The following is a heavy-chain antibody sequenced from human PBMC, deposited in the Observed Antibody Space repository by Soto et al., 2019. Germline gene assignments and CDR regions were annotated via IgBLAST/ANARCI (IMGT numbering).Heavy chain of an antibody. CDR1: GGSFSKYG. CDR2: IIPMFGIG. CDR3: ARGYRENNFYAMDV. Sequence: QVQLVQSGAEVKMPGSSVRVSRKASGGSFSKYGISWVRQAPGQGLEWMGGIIPMFGIGNYAEKFLGRVTITADESTGTSHMELSSLRSEDTAVYFCARGYRENNFYAMDVWGQGTTVTVSS. D-gene: IGHD1-26*01. V-gene: IGHV1-69*01. J-gene: IGHJ6*02.